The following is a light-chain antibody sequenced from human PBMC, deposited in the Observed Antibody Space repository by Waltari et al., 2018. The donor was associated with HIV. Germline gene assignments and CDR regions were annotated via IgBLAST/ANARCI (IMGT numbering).Light chain of an antibody. J-gene: IGKJ4*01. Sequence: DIQLTQSPSFLSSHLGDRGTISCRASPEISTYLAWYQQKPGEAPKLLIHGASTLHRGVTSRFSGSGSGTDFTLTIKNLRPEDFAIYYCQQLHSFPLIFGGGTKVE. CDR2: GAS. CDR1: PEISTY. CDR3: QQLHSFPLI. V-gene: IGKV1-9*01.